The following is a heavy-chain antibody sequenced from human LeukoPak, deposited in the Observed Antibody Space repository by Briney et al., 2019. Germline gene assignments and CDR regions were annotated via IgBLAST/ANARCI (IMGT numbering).Heavy chain of an antibody. D-gene: IGHD3-22*01. CDR1: GYTFTSYG. CDR2: ISAYNGNT. Sequence: ASVKVSCKASGYTFTSYGISWVRQAPGQGLEWMGWISAYNGNTNYAQKLQGRVTMTTDTSTSTAYMELRSLRSDDTAVYYCARAHHYYDCSGPFDYWGQGTLVTVSS. CDR3: ARAHHYYDCSGPFDY. J-gene: IGHJ4*02. V-gene: IGHV1-18*01.